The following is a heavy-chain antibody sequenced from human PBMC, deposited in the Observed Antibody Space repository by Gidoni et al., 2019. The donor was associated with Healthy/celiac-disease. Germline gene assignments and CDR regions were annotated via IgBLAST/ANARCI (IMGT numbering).Heavy chain of an antibody. J-gene: IGHJ4*02. D-gene: IGHD3-10*01. V-gene: IGHV3-30*18. CDR1: GFTFSSYG. Sequence: QVQLVESGGGVVQPGRSLRPSCAASGFTFSSYGMHWVRQAPGKGLEWVAVIPYDGSNKYYADSVKGRFTISRDNSKNTLYLQMNSLRAEDTAVYYCAKDSGSGSYSFDYWGQGTLVTVSS. CDR3: AKDSGSGSYSFDY. CDR2: IPYDGSNK.